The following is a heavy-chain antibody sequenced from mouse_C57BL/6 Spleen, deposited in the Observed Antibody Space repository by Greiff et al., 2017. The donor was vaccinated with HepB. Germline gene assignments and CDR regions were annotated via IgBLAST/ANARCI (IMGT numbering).Heavy chain of an antibody. D-gene: IGHD2-3*01. CDR2: IDPSDSYT. V-gene: IGHV1-59*01. J-gene: IGHJ2*01. CDR3: ARDDGYYEGY. Sequence: VKLQQPGAELVRPGTSVKLSCKASGYTFTSYWMHWVKQRPGQGLEWIGVIDPSDSYTNYNQKFKGKATLTVDTSSSTAYMQLSSLTSEDSAVYYCARDDGYYEGYWGQGTTLTVSS. CDR1: GYTFTSYW.